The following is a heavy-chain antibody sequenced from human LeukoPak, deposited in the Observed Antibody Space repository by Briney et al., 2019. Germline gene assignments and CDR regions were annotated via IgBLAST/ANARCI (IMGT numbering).Heavy chain of an antibody. J-gene: IGHJ4*02. D-gene: IGHD4-17*01. CDR3: ARKDYGDSFDY. Sequence: GASVKVSCKASGYTFTNYGISWVRQAPRQGLEWMGWIKTYNGNANDAQQLQGRVTMTTDTSTSTVYMELRSLRSDDTAVYYCARKDYGDSFDYWGQGTLVTVSS. CDR2: IKTYNGNA. CDR1: GYTFTNYG. V-gene: IGHV1-18*01.